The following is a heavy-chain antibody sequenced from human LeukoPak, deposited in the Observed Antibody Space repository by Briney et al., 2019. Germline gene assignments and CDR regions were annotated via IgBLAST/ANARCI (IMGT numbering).Heavy chain of an antibody. CDR1: GYTLTELS. CDR3: ARDRSEDNDPIMVRGVRLYYYYYMDV. Sequence: GASVKVSCKVSGYTLTELSMHWVRQAPGKGLEWMGGFDPEDGETIYAQKFQGRVTMTEDTSTDTAYMEMSSLRSEDTAVYYCARDRSEDNDPIMVRGVRLYYYYYMDVWGKGTTVTISS. D-gene: IGHD3-10*01. V-gene: IGHV1-24*01. J-gene: IGHJ6*03. CDR2: FDPEDGET.